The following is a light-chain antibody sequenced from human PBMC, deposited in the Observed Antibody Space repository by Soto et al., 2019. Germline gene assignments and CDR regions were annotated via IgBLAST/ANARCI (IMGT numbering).Light chain of an antibody. CDR1: QSVSSI. CDR3: QQYNNWPPFT. V-gene: IGKV3-15*01. CDR2: GAS. J-gene: IGKJ3*01. Sequence: EIVMTQSPATLSVSPGERATLSCRARQSVSSILAWYQQKPGQAPRLLIYGASTRATGIPARFSGSGSGTDFTLTISSLQSEDFAVYYCQQYNNWPPFTFGPGTKVDIK.